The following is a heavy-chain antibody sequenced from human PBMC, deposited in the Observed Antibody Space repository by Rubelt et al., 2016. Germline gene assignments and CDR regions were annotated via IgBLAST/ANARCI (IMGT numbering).Heavy chain of an antibody. CDR3: ARQEIAVVPAAIGAFDI. D-gene: IGHD2-2*02. J-gene: IGHJ3*02. V-gene: IGHV4-39*01. CDR1: GDSISSRSYY. Sequence: QLQLQESGPGLVKPSETLSLTCTVSGDSISSRSYYWGWIRQPPGKGLEWIGSIYSSGSIFYNPSLMSRVTKSVDTTKNQFSLKLTSVTAADTAVYYCARQEIAVVPAAIGAFDIWGQGTMVTVSS. CDR2: IYSSGSI.